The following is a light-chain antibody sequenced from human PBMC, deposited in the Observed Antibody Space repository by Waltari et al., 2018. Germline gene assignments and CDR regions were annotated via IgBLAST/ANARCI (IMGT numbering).Light chain of an antibody. V-gene: IGKV1-33*01. CDR2: DAS. J-gene: IGKJ3*01. Sequence: DIQMTQSQSSLSASVGDRVTITFQASEDISNYLNWYQQKPGKAPKLLIYDASNLETGVPSRFSGSGSGTDFTFTISSLQPEDIATYYCQQYDNLPRGAVFTFGPGTKVDIK. CDR1: EDISNY. CDR3: QQYDNLPRGAVFT.